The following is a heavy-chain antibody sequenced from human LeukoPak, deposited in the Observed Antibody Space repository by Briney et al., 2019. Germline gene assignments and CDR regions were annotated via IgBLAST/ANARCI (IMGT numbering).Heavy chain of an antibody. CDR1: GGSISSGGYY. CDR2: IYYSGST. V-gene: IGHV4-31*03. D-gene: IGHD6-13*01. Sequence: SETLSLTCTVSGGSISSGGYYWSWIRQHPGKGLEWIGYIYYSGSTYYNPSLKSRVTISVDTSKNQFSLKLSSVTAADTAVYYCARGGLGYSSSWYGDYWGQGTLVTVSS. J-gene: IGHJ4*02. CDR3: ARGGLGYSSSWYGDY.